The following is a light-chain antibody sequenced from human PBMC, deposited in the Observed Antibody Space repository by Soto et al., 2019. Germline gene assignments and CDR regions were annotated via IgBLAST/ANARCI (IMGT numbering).Light chain of an antibody. CDR1: QSVGRDF. J-gene: IGKJ4*01. CDR2: RAS. V-gene: IGKV3-20*01. Sequence: EIVLTQYPGTLSLSPGERATLSCRASQSVGRDFLAWYQHKPGQAPRLLIHRASSRATGIPDRFSVSGSGTDFILTISRLEPEDFALYYCQQYASSPLTFGGGTKVEIK. CDR3: QQYASSPLT.